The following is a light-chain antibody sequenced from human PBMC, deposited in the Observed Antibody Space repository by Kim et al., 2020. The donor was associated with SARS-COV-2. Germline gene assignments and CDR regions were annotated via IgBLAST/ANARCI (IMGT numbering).Light chain of an antibody. CDR2: GSS. V-gene: IGKV3-15*01. CDR1: QDVSSN. Sequence: SPGETATRSCRARQDVSSNLAWYQHKPGQAPRLLIYGSSTRATGIPARFSGSGSGTEFTLTISSLQSEDFAVYYCHQYNHWPPGTFGQGTKLEI. CDR3: HQYNHWPPGT. J-gene: IGKJ2*01.